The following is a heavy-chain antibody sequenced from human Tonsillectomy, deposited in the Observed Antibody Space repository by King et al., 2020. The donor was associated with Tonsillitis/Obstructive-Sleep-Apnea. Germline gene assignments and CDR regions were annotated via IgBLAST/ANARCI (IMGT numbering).Heavy chain of an antibody. D-gene: IGHD6-19*01. V-gene: IGHV3-23*04. Sequence: VQLVESGGGLVQPGGSLRLSCAVSVFTFSDYAMSWVRQAPGKGLEWVSGTSNSGGTTHYADAVKGRFTISRDNSKNTLYLQLDSLRAEDTAVYYCAKAEGGIALAGSFDSWGQGTLVTVS. CDR2: TSNSGGTT. CDR1: VFTFSDYA. CDR3: AKAEGGIALAGSFDS. J-gene: IGHJ4*02.